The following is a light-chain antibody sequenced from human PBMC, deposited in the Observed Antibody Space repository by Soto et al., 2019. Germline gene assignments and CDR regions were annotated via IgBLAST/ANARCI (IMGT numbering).Light chain of an antibody. J-gene: IGLJ1*01. V-gene: IGLV2-14*01. CDR2: EVR. Sequence: QSVLTEPACVSGSPGQSLTISCTGTSRDVGDYNYVSWYQHHPGKAPKLMIYEVRNRPSGVSNRFSGSKSGNTASLTISGLQAEDEADYYCTSYTSSGTLEVFGTGTKVTVL. CDR1: SRDVGDYNY. CDR3: TSYTSSGTLEV.